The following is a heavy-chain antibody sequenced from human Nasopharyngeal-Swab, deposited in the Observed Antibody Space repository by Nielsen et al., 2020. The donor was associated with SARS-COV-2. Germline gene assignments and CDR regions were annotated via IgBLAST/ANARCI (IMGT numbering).Heavy chain of an antibody. D-gene: IGHD4-11*01. CDR3: ATYHINYAYFEF. J-gene: IGHJ4*02. CDR2: INPNSGDT. CDR1: GYTFTAYY. Sequence: ASVKVSCKASGYTFTAYYIYWVRQAPGQGLEWMGWINPNSGDTNYAQKFQGGVTMTRATSISTAYMEVSRLSSDDTAIYYCATYHINYAYFEFWGQGTLVTVSS. V-gene: IGHV1-2*02.